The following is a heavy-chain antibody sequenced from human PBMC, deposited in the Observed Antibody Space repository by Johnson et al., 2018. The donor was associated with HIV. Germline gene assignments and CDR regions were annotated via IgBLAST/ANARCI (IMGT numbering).Heavy chain of an antibody. CDR3: ARGHLPPRGAGRAYDAFDI. CDR1: GFTFDDYG. D-gene: IGHD3-10*01. CDR2: INWNGGST. Sequence: VQLVESGGGVVRPGGSLRLSCAASGFTFDDYGMSWVRQAPGKGLEWVSGINWNGGSTGYADSVTGRFTISRDNAKNSLYLQMNGLRAEATALYDCARGHLPPRGAGRAYDAFDIWGQGTMVTVSS. V-gene: IGHV3-20*01. J-gene: IGHJ3*02.